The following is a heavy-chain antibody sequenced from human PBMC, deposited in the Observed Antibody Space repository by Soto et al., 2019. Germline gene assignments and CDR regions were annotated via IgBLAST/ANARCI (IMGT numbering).Heavy chain of an antibody. CDR1: GFTFSTYA. J-gene: IGHJ4*02. D-gene: IGHD3-10*01. V-gene: IGHV3-23*01. CDR3: AKTCGVSPRPGTMVYSFDS. Sequence: EVQLLESGGDLVQPGGSLRLSCVASGFTFSTYAMAWVRQASGRGLEWVSSIYGRDTYYADSVKGRFAISRDYSRSTLSLQMNCLRAVDTAIYYWAKTCGVSPRPGTMVYSFDSWGQGTLVTVSS. CDR2: IYGRDT.